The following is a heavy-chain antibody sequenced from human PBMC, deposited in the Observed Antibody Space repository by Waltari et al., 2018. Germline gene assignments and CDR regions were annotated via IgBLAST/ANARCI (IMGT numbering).Heavy chain of an antibody. CDR1: GDSINNHH. CDR3: ARDRYGMDV. J-gene: IGHJ6*02. Sequence: QVQLQESGPGLVKPSETLSLTCTVSGDSINNHHWAWIRQPPGKGLEWIGYAYYTGRTNYNPSLRSRLTISVDTSKNQFTLNLNSVTAADTAVYYCARDRYGMDVWGQGTTVTVSS. V-gene: IGHV4-59*11. CDR2: AYYTGRT.